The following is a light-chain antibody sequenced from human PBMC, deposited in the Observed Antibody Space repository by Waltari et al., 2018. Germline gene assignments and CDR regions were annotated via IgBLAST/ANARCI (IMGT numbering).Light chain of an antibody. CDR3: QQYYTRPYT. Sequence: IVMTPLPAFLASSRGETTTIDYTARQSVLYGSSNENQLAWYQQKPGQPPKLLIYWASTRDSGVPDRFSGSGSGTDFNLTISSLQAEDVAIYYCQQYYTRPYTFGQGTKLEI. V-gene: IGKV4-1*01. J-gene: IGKJ2*01. CDR1: QSVLYGSSNENQ. CDR2: WAS.